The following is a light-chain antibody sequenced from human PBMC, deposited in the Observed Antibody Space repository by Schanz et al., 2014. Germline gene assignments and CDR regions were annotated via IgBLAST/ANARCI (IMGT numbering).Light chain of an antibody. CDR2: DVS. CDR3: CSYAGSNNWRV. J-gene: IGLJ2*01. Sequence: QSALTQPRSVSGSPGQSVTISCTGTSSDVGGYNYVSWYQQHPGKAPKVMIYDVSERPSGVPDRFSGSKSGNTASLTISGLQAEDEADYYCCSYAGSNNWRVFGGGTKLTVL. CDR1: SSDVGGYNY. V-gene: IGLV2-11*01.